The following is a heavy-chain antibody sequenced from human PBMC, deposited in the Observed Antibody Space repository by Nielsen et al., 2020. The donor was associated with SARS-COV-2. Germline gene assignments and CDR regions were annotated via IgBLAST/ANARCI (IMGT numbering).Heavy chain of an antibody. CDR3: AREAGRGTLSGTERYFDF. Sequence: ASVKVSCKSSGYTFTTNVIHWVRQAPGQWLEWMGWINTGNGNTKYSQRSQGRVTFTRDTSASTAHMELASLNSEDTAIYYCAREAGRGTLSGTERYFDFWGQGTLVTVSS. J-gene: IGHJ4*02. CDR2: INTGNGNT. V-gene: IGHV1-3*04. D-gene: IGHD1/OR15-1a*01. CDR1: GYTFTTNV.